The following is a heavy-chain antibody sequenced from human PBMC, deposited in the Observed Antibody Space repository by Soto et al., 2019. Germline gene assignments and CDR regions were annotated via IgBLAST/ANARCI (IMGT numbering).Heavy chain of an antibody. D-gene: IGHD3-16*01. CDR2: ISLSGYVT. V-gene: IGHV3-11*01. J-gene: IGHJ4*02. Sequence: QVRLVESGGDLVKPGVSLRLSCVGSGFIFGDYAMGWIRQAPGKGLEWISYISLSGYVTFDADSVKGRFTFSRDNAKNSIYVEMNSRTPGETAAYYCVRWGKGFDYWGQGTLVTVSS. CDR3: VRWGKGFDY. CDR1: GFIFGDYA.